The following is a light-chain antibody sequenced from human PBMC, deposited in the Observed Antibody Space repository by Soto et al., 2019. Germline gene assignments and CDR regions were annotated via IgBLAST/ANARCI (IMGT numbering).Light chain of an antibody. V-gene: IGKV3-15*01. Sequence: EIVMTQSPATLSLSPGERATLSCMASQSVSSNLVWYLQKPGQAPRLLIYDTSTRATNVPARFSGSGSETEFTLTISGLQSEDFGIYYCHHYNNWPPRNTFGQGTKVDIK. CDR2: DTS. CDR1: QSVSSN. J-gene: IGKJ2*01. CDR3: HHYNNWPPRNT.